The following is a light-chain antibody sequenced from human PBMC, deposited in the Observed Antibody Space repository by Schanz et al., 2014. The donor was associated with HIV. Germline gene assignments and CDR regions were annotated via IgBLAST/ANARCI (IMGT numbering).Light chain of an antibody. J-gene: IGKJ1*01. CDR3: QQYNSYPWT. Sequence: DIQMTQSPSTLSASVGDRVTITCRASQNIGTSLAWYQQRPGTAPKLLIYRASGLERGVPSTFRGSGSGTDFTLTISSLQPDDFATYYCQQYNSYPWTFGQGTKVE. CDR2: RAS. CDR1: QNIGTS. V-gene: IGKV1-5*03.